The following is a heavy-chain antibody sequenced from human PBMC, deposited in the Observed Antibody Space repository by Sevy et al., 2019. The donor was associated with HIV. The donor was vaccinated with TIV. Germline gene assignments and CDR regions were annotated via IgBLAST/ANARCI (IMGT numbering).Heavy chain of an antibody. J-gene: IGHJ3*02. CDR3: AKDLGDPVAFDI. CDR1: GFTFSIYA. Sequence: GGSLGLSCAASGFTFSIYAMNWVRQAPGKGLEWVSGEAGSGGSTYHADSVKGRFTISRDDSKSTLYLQMNSLRVEDTAVYYCAKDLGDPVAFDIWGQGTMVTVSS. V-gene: IGHV3-23*01. CDR2: EAGSGGST. D-gene: IGHD2-21*02.